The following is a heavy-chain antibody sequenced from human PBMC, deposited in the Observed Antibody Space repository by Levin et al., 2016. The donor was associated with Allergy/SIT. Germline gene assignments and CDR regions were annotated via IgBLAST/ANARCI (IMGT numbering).Heavy chain of an antibody. CDR1: GYSFTSYL. D-gene: IGHD6-13*01. Sequence: GESLKISCKGSGYSFTSYLIGWVRQMPGKGLEWMGIIYPGDSDTTYSPSFQGQVNISVDKSISTAYLQWSSLKASDTGIYYCARHRFPGIAAAGLWFDPWGQGTLVTVSS. V-gene: IGHV5-51*01. CDR3: ARHRFPGIAAAGLWFDP. CDR2: IYPGDSDT. J-gene: IGHJ5*02.